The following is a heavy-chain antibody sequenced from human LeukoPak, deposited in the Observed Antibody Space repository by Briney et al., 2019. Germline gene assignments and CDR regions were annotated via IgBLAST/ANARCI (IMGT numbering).Heavy chain of an antibody. Sequence: PSETLSLTCAVYGGSFSGYYWSWIRQPPGKGLEWIGEINHSGSTNYNPSLKSRVTISVDTSKNQFSLKLSSVTAADTAVYYCAREVVVVVPAALNWFDPWGQGTLVTVSS. J-gene: IGHJ5*02. V-gene: IGHV4-34*01. CDR2: INHSGST. D-gene: IGHD2-2*01. CDR1: GGSFSGYY. CDR3: AREVVVVVPAALNWFDP.